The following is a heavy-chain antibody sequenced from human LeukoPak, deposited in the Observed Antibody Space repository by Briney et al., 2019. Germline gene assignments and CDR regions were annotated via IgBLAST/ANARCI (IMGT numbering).Heavy chain of an antibody. J-gene: IGHJ3*02. CDR1: GGSISSGSYY. D-gene: IGHD1-26*01. Sequence: SETLSLTCTVSGGSISSGSYYWSWIRQPAGKGLEWIGRIYTSGSTNYNPSLKSRVTISVDTSKNQFSLKLSSVTAADTAVYYCARAGMGAFHDAFDIWGQGTMVTVSS. CDR3: ARAGMGAFHDAFDI. V-gene: IGHV4-61*02. CDR2: IYTSGST.